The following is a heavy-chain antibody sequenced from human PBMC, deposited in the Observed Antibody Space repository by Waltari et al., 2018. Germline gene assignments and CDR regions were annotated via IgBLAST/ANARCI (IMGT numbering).Heavy chain of an antibody. CDR2: IWYDGSNK. Sequence: QVQLVESGGGVVQPGRSLRLSCAASGFTFSSYGMHWVRQAPGKGLEWVAVIWYDGSNKYYADSVKGLFTISRDNSKNTLYLQMNSLRAEDTAMYYCAKDKRHYDSSGYYDYWGQGTLVTVSS. V-gene: IGHV3-30*18. D-gene: IGHD3-22*01. CDR3: AKDKRHYDSSGYYDY. CDR1: GFTFSSYG. J-gene: IGHJ4*02.